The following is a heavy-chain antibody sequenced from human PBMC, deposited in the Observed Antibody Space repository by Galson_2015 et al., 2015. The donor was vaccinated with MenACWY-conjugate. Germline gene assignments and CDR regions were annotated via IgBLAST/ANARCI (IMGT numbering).Heavy chain of an antibody. J-gene: IGHJ3*02. Sequence: SVKVSCKASGYTFTSYAMHWVRQAPGQRLEWMGWINAGNGNTKYSQKFQGRVTITRDTSASTAYMELSSLRSEDTAVYYCARDGYSSGWYEADAFDIWGQGTMVTVSS. CDR2: INAGNGNT. CDR3: ARDGYSSGWYEADAFDI. D-gene: IGHD6-19*01. CDR1: GYTFTSYA. V-gene: IGHV1-3*01.